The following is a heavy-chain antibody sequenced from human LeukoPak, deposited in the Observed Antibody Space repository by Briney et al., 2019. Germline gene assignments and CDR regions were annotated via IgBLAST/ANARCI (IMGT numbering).Heavy chain of an antibody. CDR1: GFTFSSYS. V-gene: IGHV3-21*01. Sequence: GGSLRLSCAASGFTFSSYSMNWVRQAPGKGLEWVSSISSSSSYIYYADSVKSRFTISRDNAKNSLYLQMNSLRAEDTAVYYCARDFRSSGYSGYDYGPIHDYWGQGTLVTVSS. CDR3: ARDFRSSGYSGYDYGPIHDY. D-gene: IGHD5-12*01. J-gene: IGHJ4*02. CDR2: ISSSSSYI.